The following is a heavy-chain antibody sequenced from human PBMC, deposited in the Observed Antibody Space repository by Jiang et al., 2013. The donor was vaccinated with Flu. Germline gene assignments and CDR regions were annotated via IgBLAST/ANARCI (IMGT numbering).Heavy chain of an antibody. J-gene: IGHJ4*02. CDR1: GYSFTSYW. Sequence: GAEVKKPGESLRISCKGSGYSFTSYWISWVRQMPGKGLEWMGRIDPSDSYTNYSPSFQGHVTISADKSISTAYLQWSSLKASDTAMYYCARQIDSSGYYYLIDYWGQGTLVTVSS. V-gene: IGHV5-10-1*01. D-gene: IGHD3-22*01. CDR3: ARQIDSSGYYYLIDY. CDR2: IDPSDSYT.